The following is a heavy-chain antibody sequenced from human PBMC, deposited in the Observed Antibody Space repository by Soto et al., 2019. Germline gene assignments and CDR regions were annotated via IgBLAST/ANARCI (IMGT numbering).Heavy chain of an antibody. J-gene: IGHJ6*02. Sequence: QVQLQESGPGLVKPSEPLSLTCTVAGGSISSYYWSWIRQPPGKGLEWIGYIYYSGSTNYNPSLKSRVTISVDTSKNQFSLKLSSVTAADTAVYYCARVTMRLHVTYYYYGMDVWGQGTTVTVSS. CDR2: IYYSGST. V-gene: IGHV4-59*01. CDR1: GGSISSYY. CDR3: ARVTMRLHVTYYYYGMDV. D-gene: IGHD4-17*01.